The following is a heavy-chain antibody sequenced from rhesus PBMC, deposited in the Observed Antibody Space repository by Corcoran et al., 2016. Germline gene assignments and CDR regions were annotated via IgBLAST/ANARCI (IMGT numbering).Heavy chain of an antibody. V-gene: IGHV4-169*02. CDR3: ARDRVPWAY. CDR1: GGSISSSY. J-gene: IGHJ4*01. CDR2: IYGSGSRT. D-gene: IGHD1-38*01. Sequence: QLQLQESGPGLVKPSETLSVTCAVSGGSISSSYWSCIRLAPGKGLGWIGYIYGSGSRTNYNPSLKSRVTLSVDTSKNQLSLKLRAVTTAYTAAYYCARDRVPWAYWGQGVLVTVSS.